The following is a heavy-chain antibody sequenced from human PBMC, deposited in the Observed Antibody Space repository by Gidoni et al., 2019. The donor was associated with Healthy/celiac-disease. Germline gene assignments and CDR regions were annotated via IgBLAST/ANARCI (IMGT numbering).Heavy chain of an antibody. CDR3: AKEGVEGGLDY. J-gene: IGHJ4*02. V-gene: IGHV3-9*01. Sequence: EVQLVESGGGLVQPGRSLRLSWAASGFTFDDYAMHWVRQAPGKGLECVSGISWNSGSIGYADSVKGRFTISRDNAKNSLYLQMNSLRAEDTALYYCAKEGVEGGLDYWGQGTLVTVSS. CDR2: ISWNSGSI. CDR1: GFTFDDYA. D-gene: IGHD2-15*01.